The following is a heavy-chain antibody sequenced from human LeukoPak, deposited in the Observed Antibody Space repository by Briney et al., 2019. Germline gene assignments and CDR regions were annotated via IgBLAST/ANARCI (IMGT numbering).Heavy chain of an antibody. CDR3: ASASSGYYGSFDY. Sequence: GGSLRLSCAAPGFTFSSYAMHWVRQAPGRGLEWVAVISYDGSNKYYADSVKGRFTISRDNSKNTLYLQMNSLRAEDTAVYYCASASSGYYGSFDYWGQGTLVTVSS. J-gene: IGHJ4*02. CDR2: ISYDGSNK. V-gene: IGHV3-30*04. CDR1: GFTFSSYA. D-gene: IGHD3-22*01.